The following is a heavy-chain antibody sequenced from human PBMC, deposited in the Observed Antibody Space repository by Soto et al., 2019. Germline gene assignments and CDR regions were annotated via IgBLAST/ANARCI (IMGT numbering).Heavy chain of an antibody. Sequence: QITLKESGPTLVRPTQTLTLTCAFSGFSLSTSGVGVGWIRQPPGKALEWLAVIYWDDSKHYSPSLRSRLTITKGTPKNQVVLTMTNMDPMDTGTYYCAHKGPEDWPLDYWGQGTLVTVSS. CDR2: IYWDDSK. J-gene: IGHJ4*02. CDR3: AHKGPEDWPLDY. CDR1: GFSLSTSGVG. V-gene: IGHV2-5*02. D-gene: IGHD3-9*01.